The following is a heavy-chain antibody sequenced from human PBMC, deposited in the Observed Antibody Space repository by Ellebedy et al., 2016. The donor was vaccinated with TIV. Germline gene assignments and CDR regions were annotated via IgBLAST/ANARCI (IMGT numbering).Heavy chain of an antibody. Sequence: GESLKISCAASGFTVSSNYMSWVRQAPGKGLEWVSVIYSGGSTYYADSVKGRVTISRDNSKNTLYLQVNSLRAEDTAVYYCAKVEAYCGGDCYPYYFDYWGQGTLVTVSS. CDR2: IYSGGST. CDR1: GFTVSSNY. V-gene: IGHV3-53*01. D-gene: IGHD2-21*02. J-gene: IGHJ4*02. CDR3: AKVEAYCGGDCYPYYFDY.